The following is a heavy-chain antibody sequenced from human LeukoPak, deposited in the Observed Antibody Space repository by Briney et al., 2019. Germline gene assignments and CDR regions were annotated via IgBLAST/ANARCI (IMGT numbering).Heavy chain of an antibody. J-gene: IGHJ3*02. CDR2: TYSCGTT. Sequence: TGVSLRLSCGASGFTFRSYAVGWVPQAPGRGVEWVSVTYSCGTTYYAGTVKGRFTISRDNSKNTLYLQMNSLRPEDTAVYYCARSSSVVVPAASAFDIWGQGTMVTVS. D-gene: IGHD2-2*01. CDR1: GFTFRSYA. CDR3: ARSSSVVVPAASAFDI. V-gene: IGHV3-53*01.